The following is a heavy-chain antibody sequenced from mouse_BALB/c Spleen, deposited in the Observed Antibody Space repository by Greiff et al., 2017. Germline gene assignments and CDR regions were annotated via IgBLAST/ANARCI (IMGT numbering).Heavy chain of an antibody. CDR3: TRWDGKVYYYAMDY. CDR1: GYTFTSYW. D-gene: IGHD2-1*01. CDR2: IYPGNSDT. J-gene: IGHJ4*01. Sequence: EVQLQQSGTVLARPGASVKMSCKASGYTFTSYWMHWVKQRPGQGLEWIGAIYPGNSDTSYNQKFKGKAKLTAVTSTSTAYMELSSLTNEDSAVYYCTRWDGKVYYYAMDYWGQGTSVTVSS. V-gene: IGHV1-5*01.